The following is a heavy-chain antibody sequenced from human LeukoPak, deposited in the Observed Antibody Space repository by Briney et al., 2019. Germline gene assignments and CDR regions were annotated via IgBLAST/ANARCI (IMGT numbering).Heavy chain of an antibody. CDR3: ARDRNFLDV. V-gene: IGHV3-53*01. CDR1: GVTVSSYY. D-gene: IGHD2/OR15-2a*01. CDR2: TYSGGST. Sequence: PGGSLRRSCSASGVTVSSYYMSWVRHAPGKGLDWVSVTYSGGSTYYADAGKGRFTISRDNYKNTQYLQVNSLRAEDTAVYYCARDRNFLDVWGKGTTVTVST. J-gene: IGHJ6*04.